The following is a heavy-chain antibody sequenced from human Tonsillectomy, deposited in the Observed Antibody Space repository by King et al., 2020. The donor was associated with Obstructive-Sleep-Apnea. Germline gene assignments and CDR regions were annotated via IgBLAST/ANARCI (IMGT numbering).Heavy chain of an antibody. CDR2: ISGSGGST. Sequence: VQLVESGGGLVQPGGSLRLSCAASGFTFSSYGMSWVRQAPGKGLEWVSAISGSGGSTYYADSVKGRFTMSRDNSKNTLYLQMNSLRDEDTAVYYCAKSQWEELEAFEIWGQGTMVTVSS. V-gene: IGHV3-23*04. J-gene: IGHJ3*02. CDR1: GFTFSSYG. CDR3: AKSQWEELEAFEI. D-gene: IGHD1-26*01.